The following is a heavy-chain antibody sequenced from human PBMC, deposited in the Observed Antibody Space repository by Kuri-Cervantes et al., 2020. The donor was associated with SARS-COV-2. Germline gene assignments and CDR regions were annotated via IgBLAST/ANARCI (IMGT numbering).Heavy chain of an antibody. V-gene: IGHV1-2*02. D-gene: IGHD2-2*02. Sequence: ASVKVSCKASGYTFTGYYMHWVRQAPGQGLAWMGWINPNSGGTNYAQKFQGRVTMTRDTSISTAYMELSRLRSDDTAVYYCARIVRAQLLYGDAFDIWGQGTMVTVSS. J-gene: IGHJ3*02. CDR1: GYTFTGYY. CDR3: ARIVRAQLLYGDAFDI. CDR2: INPNSGGT.